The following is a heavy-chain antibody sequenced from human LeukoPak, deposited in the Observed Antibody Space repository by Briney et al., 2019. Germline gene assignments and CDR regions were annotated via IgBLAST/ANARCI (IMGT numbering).Heavy chain of an antibody. Sequence: ASVKVSCKAPGYNLSKLSIHWVRQPSGKGLEWMGAFDPEDGETIYAQEFQDRATMTADTSTDTAYMELSSLTSDDTAVYYCVTDPYTTTDDNNFEPQGAYWGQGTLVTVSS. CDR1: GYNLSKLS. D-gene: IGHD5-24*01. J-gene: IGHJ4*02. CDR3: VTDPYTTTDDNNFEPQGAY. V-gene: IGHV1-24*01. CDR2: FDPEDGET.